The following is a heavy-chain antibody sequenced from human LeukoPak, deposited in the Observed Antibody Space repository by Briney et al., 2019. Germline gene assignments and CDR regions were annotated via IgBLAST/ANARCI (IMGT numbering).Heavy chain of an antibody. CDR1: GFTFTSSA. CDR3: ARDSSSSGSYLY. V-gene: IGHV1-58*02. J-gene: IGHJ4*02. Sequence: SVKVSCKASGFTFTSSAMQWVRQARGQRLEWIGWIVVGSGNTNYAQKFQGRVTITTDESTSTAYMELSSLRSEDTAVYYCARDSSSSGSYLYWGQGTLVTVSS. D-gene: IGHD6-6*01. CDR2: IVVGSGNT.